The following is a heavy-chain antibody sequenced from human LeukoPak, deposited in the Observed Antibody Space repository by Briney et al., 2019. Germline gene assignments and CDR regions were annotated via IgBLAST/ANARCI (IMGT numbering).Heavy chain of an antibody. V-gene: IGHV3-9*01. D-gene: IGHD1-26*01. CDR1: GFTFDDYA. CDR2: ISWNSGSI. J-gene: IGHJ4*02. Sequence: GRSLRLSCAASGFTFDDYAMHWVRQAPGKGLEWVSGISWNSGSIGYADSVKGRFTISRDNAKNSLYLQMNSLRAEDTALYYCAKGLVGATKGGIDYWGQGTLVTISS. CDR3: AKGLVGATKGGIDY.